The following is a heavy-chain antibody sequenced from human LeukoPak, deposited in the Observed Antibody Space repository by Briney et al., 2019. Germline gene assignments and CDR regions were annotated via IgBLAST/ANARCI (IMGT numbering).Heavy chain of an antibody. J-gene: IGHJ4*02. CDR1: GFTFSSYS. Sequence: GGSLRLSCAASGFTFSSYSMTWVRQAPGKGLEWVSSISSSSSYIYYADSVKGRFTISRDNAKNSPYLQMNSLRAEDTAVYYCARSSSSGPHSHDYWGQGTLVTVSS. CDR2: ISSSSSYI. CDR3: ARSSSSGPHSHDY. V-gene: IGHV3-21*01. D-gene: IGHD6-19*01.